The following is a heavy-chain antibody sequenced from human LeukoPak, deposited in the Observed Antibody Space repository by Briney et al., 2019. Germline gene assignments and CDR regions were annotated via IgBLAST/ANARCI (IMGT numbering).Heavy chain of an antibody. V-gene: IGHV1-2*02. CDR2: INPNSGGT. Sequence: ASVKVSCKASGYTFTGYYMHWVRQAPGQGLEWMGWINPNSGGTNCAQKFQGRVTMTRDTSASTVYMDLGSLKSEDTAVYYCARGEDIVVVAAATIEYWGQGALVTVSS. CDR3: ARGEDIVVVAAATIEY. CDR1: GYTFTGYY. J-gene: IGHJ4*02. D-gene: IGHD2-15*01.